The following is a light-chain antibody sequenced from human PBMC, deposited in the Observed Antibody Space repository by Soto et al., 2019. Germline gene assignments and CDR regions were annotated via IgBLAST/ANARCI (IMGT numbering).Light chain of an antibody. J-gene: IGKJ4*01. CDR1: QRDSGNY. CDR3: QEYGGSALT. CDR2: GAF. V-gene: IGKV3-20*01. Sequence: EIVLTQSPVTQSLSPGERATLSCRTSQRDSGNYLAWYQQKPGQAPRLLMYGAFSRATGIPDRFSGSGSATDFTLTISRLEPEDFAVYYCQEYGGSALTFGGGTKVEI.